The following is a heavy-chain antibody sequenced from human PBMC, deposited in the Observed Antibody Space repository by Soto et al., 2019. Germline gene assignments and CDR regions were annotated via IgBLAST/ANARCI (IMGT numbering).Heavy chain of an antibody. D-gene: IGHD5-18*01. CDR2: ISTSSSYI. J-gene: IGHJ4*02. CDR1: GFTFSSYN. Sequence: PGGSLRLSCAASGFTFSSYNMNWVRQAPGKGLEWVSSISTSSSYISYADSVKGRFTISRDNAKNSLYLHMNSLRAEDTAVYYCAKPGVDTAMATFDYWGQGTLVTVYS. CDR3: AKPGVDTAMATFDY. V-gene: IGHV3-21*01.